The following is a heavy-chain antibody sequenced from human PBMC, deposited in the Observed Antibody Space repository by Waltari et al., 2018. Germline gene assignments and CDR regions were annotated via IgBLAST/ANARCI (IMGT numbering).Heavy chain of an antibody. Sequence: EVQLVESGGGLVQPGGSLRLSCAASGFTFSSYWMSWVRQAPGKGLEWVANIKQDGSGKYYVDSVKGRFTISRDNAKNSLYLQMNSLRAEDTAVYYCARLQWLEPNAFDIWGQGTMVTVSS. CDR2: IKQDGSGK. V-gene: IGHV3-7*01. CDR1: GFTFSSYW. CDR3: ARLQWLEPNAFDI. J-gene: IGHJ3*02. D-gene: IGHD6-19*01.